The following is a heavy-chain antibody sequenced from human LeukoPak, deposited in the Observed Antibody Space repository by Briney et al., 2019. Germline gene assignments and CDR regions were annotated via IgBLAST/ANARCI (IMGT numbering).Heavy chain of an antibody. CDR2: ISGSGGST. CDR3: VKDQALRDYDSSGYWSTGQNYYYYGMDV. Sequence: GGSLRLSCAASGFTFSSYAMSWVRQAPGKGLEWVSAISGSGGSTYYADSVKGRFTISRDNSKNTLYLQMNSLRAEDTAVYYCVKDQALRDYDSSGYWSTGQNYYYYGMDVWGQGTTVTVSS. CDR1: GFTFSSYA. J-gene: IGHJ6*02. V-gene: IGHV3-23*01. D-gene: IGHD3-22*01.